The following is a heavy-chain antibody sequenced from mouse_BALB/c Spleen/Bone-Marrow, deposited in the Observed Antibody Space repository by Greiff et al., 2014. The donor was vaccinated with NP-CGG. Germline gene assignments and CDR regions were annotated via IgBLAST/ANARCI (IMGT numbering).Heavy chain of an antibody. V-gene: IGHV1-7*01. CDR1: GYTFTSYW. CDR3: ARYWDYWYFDV. Sequence: QVQLQQSGAELAKPGASVRMSCKASGYTFTSYWMHWVKQRPGQGLEWIGYINPSTGYTEYNQKFKDKATLTADKSSSTAYMQLSSLTSEDSSVYYCARYWDYWYFDVWGAGTTVTVSS. J-gene: IGHJ1*01. D-gene: IGHD4-1*01. CDR2: INPSTGYT.